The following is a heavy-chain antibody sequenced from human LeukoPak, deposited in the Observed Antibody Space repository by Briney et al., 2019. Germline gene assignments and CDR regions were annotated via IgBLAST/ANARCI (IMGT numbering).Heavy chain of an antibody. CDR2: IRHDGNDK. J-gene: IGHJ4*02. CDR3: AKISRDGYNRPFDY. CDR1: GFTFSTYG. V-gene: IGHV3-30*02. D-gene: IGHD5-24*01. Sequence: GGSLRLSCAASGFTFSTYGMHWVRQPPGKGLEGVAFIRHDGNDKYYADSVKGRFTISRDNSKNTLYLQMNSLRAEDAAVYYCAKISRDGYNRPFDYWGQGTLVTVSS.